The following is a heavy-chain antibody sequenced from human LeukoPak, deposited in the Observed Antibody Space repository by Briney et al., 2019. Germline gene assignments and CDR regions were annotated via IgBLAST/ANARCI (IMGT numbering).Heavy chain of an antibody. CDR3: ARGGDIVVVPAATFDY. V-gene: IGHV4-30-2*01. Sequence: SETLSLTCTVSGGAISSGGYYWSWIRQHPGKGLEWIGYIYHSGSTYYNPSLKSRVTISVDRSKNQFSLKLSSVTAADTAVYYCARGGDIVVVPAATFDYWGQGTLVTVSS. CDR1: GGAISSGGYY. CDR2: IYHSGST. D-gene: IGHD2-2*01. J-gene: IGHJ4*02.